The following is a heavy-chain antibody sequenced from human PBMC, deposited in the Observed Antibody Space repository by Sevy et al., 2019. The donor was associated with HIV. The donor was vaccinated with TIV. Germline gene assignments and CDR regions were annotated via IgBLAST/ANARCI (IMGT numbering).Heavy chain of an antibody. CDR2: IQSKSEGGTT. V-gene: IGHV3-15*01. CDR1: EFTFSNVW. J-gene: IGHJ2*01. CDR3: ATMMSVCGDPNFWYFDL. D-gene: IGHD2-21*01. Sequence: GGSLRLSCAASEFTFSNVWTSWVRQASGKGLEWVGRIQSKSEGGTTDYAAPVKGRFSISRDESSDTLYLQMNSLKTEDTAVYYCATMMSVCGDPNFWYFDLWGRGTLVTVSS.